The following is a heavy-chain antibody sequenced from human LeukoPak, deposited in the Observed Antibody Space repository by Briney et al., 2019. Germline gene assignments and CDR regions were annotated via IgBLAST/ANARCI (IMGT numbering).Heavy chain of an antibody. V-gene: IGHV4-30-4*01. Sequence: SETLSLTCTVSGGSISSGDYYWSWIRQPPGKGLEWIGYIYYSGSTYYNPSLKSRVTISVDTSKNQFSLKLSSVTAADTAVYYCARDSPLSPYYHYGMDVWGQGTTVTVSS. D-gene: IGHD3-16*01. J-gene: IGHJ6*02. CDR3: ARDSPLSPYYHYGMDV. CDR1: GGSISSGDYY. CDR2: IYYSGST.